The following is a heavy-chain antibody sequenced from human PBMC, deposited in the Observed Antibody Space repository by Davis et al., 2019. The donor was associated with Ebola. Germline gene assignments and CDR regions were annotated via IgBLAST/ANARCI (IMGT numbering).Heavy chain of an antibody. J-gene: IGHJ6*02. CDR3: ARGGRDGYNYYYYYYGMDV. Sequence: SETLSLTCTVSGGSINSGDYYWAWIRQPPGKGLEWIGSGYHTGSTYYNSSLKSRVTISVDTSRNQFSLKLSSVTAADTAVYYCARGGRDGYNYYYYYYGMDVWGQGTTVTVSS. D-gene: IGHD5-24*01. CDR1: GGSINSGDYY. CDR2: GYHTGST. V-gene: IGHV4-39*07.